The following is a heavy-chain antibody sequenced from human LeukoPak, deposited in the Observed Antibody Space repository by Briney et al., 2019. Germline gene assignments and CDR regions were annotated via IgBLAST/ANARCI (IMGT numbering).Heavy chain of an antibody. CDR3: AGRDGYNSRRPFDY. D-gene: IGHD5-24*01. CDR1: GYSISSGYY. Sequence: KASETLSLTCAVSGYSISSGYYWGWIRQPPGKGLEWVGYIYYSGSTNYNPSLKSRVTISVDTSKNQFSLKLSSVTAADTAVYYCAGRDGYNSRRPFDYWGQGTLVTVSS. CDR2: IYYSGST. J-gene: IGHJ4*02. V-gene: IGHV4-61*01.